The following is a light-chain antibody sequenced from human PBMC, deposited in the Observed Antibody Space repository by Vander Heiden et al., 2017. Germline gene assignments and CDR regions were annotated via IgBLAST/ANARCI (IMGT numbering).Light chain of an antibody. CDR1: SGHSSYA. Sequence: QLVLTQSPSASASLGASVKLTCTLSSGHSSYAIAWHQQQPEKGPRNLMNLNSDGSHTKGNGIPDRFSGSSSGAERCLTISSLEAEDESYHYCQTWGTGILFGGGTKLTVL. V-gene: IGLV4-69*01. J-gene: IGLJ2*01. CDR2: LNSDGSH. CDR3: QTWGTGIL.